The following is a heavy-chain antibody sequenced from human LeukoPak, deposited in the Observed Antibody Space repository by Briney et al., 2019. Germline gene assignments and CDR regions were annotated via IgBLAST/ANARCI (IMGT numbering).Heavy chain of an antibody. V-gene: IGHV1-18*01. CDR2: ISAYNGNT. J-gene: IGHJ5*02. CDR1: GYTFTSYG. Sequence: ASVKVSCKASGYTFTSYGISWVRQAPGQGLEWMGWISAYNGNTNYAQKFQGRVTMTTDTSTSTAYMELRSLRSDDTAMYYCARDIKRSRARWENLGFDPWGQGTLVTVSS. CDR3: ARDIKRSRARWENLGFDP. D-gene: IGHD1-14*01.